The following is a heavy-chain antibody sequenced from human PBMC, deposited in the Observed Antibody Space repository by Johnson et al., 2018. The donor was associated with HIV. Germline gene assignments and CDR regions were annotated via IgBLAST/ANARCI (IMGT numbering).Heavy chain of an antibody. J-gene: IGHJ3*02. D-gene: IGHD4-23*01. Sequence: VQLVESGGGLVKPGGSLRLSCAASGFTFSDYYMSWIRQAPGKGLEWVAVISSDESYKHYGDSVKGRFTVSKDSSKSTLFLQMNSLRPDDTAVYYCVRDWGADYGGSLIWGQGTVVIVSS. V-gene: IGHV3-30*03. CDR1: GFTFSDYY. CDR3: VRDWGADYGGSLI. CDR2: ISSDESYK.